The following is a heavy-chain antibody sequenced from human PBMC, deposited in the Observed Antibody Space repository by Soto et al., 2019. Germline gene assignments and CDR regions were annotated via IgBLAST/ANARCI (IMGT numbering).Heavy chain of an antibody. CDR1: GVSFSGYY. V-gene: IGHV4-34*01. Sequence: SETLSLTCAFYGVSFSGYYWSWIRQPPGKGLEWIGEINHSGSTNYNPSLKSRVTISVDTSKNQFSLKLSSVTAADTAVYYCARALRITGTTLSYYYYGMDVWGKGTTVTISS. D-gene: IGHD1-7*01. J-gene: IGHJ6*04. CDR2: INHSGST. CDR3: ARALRITGTTLSYYYYGMDV.